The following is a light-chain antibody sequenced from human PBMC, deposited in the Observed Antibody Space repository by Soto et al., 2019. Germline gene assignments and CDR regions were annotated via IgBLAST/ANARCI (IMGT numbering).Light chain of an antibody. V-gene: IGLV2-14*01. Sequence: QSALTQTASVSGSPGQAITISCTGTSSDVGGYRYVSWYQQHPGKAPKLMIYDVSNRPSGVSNRFSGFKSGNTASMTISGFKNEDDADYYCSSYTSSSTLGVFGSGTKVTVL. CDR3: SSYTSSSTLGV. J-gene: IGLJ1*01. CDR1: SSDVGGYRY. CDR2: DVS.